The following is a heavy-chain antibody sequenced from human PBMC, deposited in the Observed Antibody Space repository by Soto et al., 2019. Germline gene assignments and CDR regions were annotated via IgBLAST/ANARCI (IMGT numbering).Heavy chain of an antibody. CDR1: GFTFSSYS. J-gene: IGHJ4*02. V-gene: IGHV3-21*01. D-gene: IGHD4-4*01. Sequence: WGSLRLSCAASGFTFSSYSMNCVRQAPWKGLEWVSSISGSGNYTHYADFLRGRFTISRDNAKTSLYLQMNSLGAEDTAVYYCAREGINNYNEYYFDSWGQGTVVTVSS. CDR2: ISGSGNYT. CDR3: AREGINNYNEYYFDS.